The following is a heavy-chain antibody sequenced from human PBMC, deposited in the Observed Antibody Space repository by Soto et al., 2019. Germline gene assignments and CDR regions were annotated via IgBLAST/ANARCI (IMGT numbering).Heavy chain of an antibody. Sequence: GESLKISCKGSGYSFTSYWIGWVRQMPGKGLEWMGIIYPGDSDTRYSPSFQGQVTISVDKSISTAYLQWSSLKASDTAMYYCARGSYYDFWSGLNWFDPWGQGTLVTVSS. CDR2: IYPGDSDT. V-gene: IGHV5-51*01. CDR1: GYSFTSYW. CDR3: ARGSYYDFWSGLNWFDP. J-gene: IGHJ5*02. D-gene: IGHD3-3*01.